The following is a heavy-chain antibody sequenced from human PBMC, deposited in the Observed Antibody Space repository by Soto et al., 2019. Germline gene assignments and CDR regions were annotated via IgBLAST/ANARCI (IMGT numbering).Heavy chain of an antibody. Sequence: SETLSLTCSVSDDSINSDKYYWGWIRQPPGKGLEWIGSIYYRGNAYYNPSLRTRVTISLDKSKSQFSLKLNSVTAADSAVYFCARLEGLATISYYFDFWRPGALVTVSS. CDR1: DDSINSDKYY. CDR3: ARLEGLATISYYFDF. CDR2: IYYRGNA. V-gene: IGHV4-39*01. D-gene: IGHD3-9*01. J-gene: IGHJ4*02.